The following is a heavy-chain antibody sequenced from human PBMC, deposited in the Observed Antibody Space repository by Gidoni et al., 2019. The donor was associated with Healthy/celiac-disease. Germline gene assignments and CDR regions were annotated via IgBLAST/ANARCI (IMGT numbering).Heavy chain of an antibody. CDR3: ARDRRGSTSSYYYYGMDV. V-gene: IGHV3-33*01. CDR1: GFTFSSYG. J-gene: IGHJ6*02. D-gene: IGHD2-2*01. CDR2: IWYDGSNK. Sequence: QVQLVESGGGVVEPGRSLRLSCAASGFTFSSYGMPWVRQAPGKGLEWVAVIWYDGSNKYYAASVKGRFTISRDNSKNTLYLQMNSLRAEDTAVYYCARDRRGSTSSYYYYGMDVWGQGTTVTVSS.